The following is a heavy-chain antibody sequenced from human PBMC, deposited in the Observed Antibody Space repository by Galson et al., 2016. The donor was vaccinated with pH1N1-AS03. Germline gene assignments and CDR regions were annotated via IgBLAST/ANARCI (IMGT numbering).Heavy chain of an antibody. D-gene: IGHD3-3*01. V-gene: IGHV3-64*01. CDR3: ARRRSYYDFWSGYSDY. J-gene: IGHJ4*02. CDR1: GFTFSSYA. CDR2: ISGNGFST. Sequence: SLRLSCAVGGFTFSSYAMFWLRQAPGKGLEYVSAISGNGFSTYYANSVKDRFTVSRDNSKNTLYLQMGSLRVEDMAVYYCARRRSYYDFWSGYSDYWGQGTLVTVSS.